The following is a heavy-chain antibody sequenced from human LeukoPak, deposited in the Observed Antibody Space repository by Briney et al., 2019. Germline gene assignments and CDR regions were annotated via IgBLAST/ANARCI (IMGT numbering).Heavy chain of an antibody. J-gene: IGHJ4*02. V-gene: IGHV1-24*01. CDR3: ATGPVQITILGVVTETDY. CDR2: FDPEDGET. D-gene: IGHD3-3*01. CDR1: GYTLTELS. Sequence: ASVKVSCKVSGYTLTELSTHWVRQAPGKGLEWMGGFDPEDGETIYAQKFQGRVTMTEDTSTDTAYMELSSLRSEDTAVYYCATGPVQITILGVVTETDYWGQGTLVTVSS.